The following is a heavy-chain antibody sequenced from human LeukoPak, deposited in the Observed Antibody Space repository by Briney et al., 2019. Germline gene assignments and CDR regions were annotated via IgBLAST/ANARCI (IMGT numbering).Heavy chain of an antibody. V-gene: IGHV3-30-3*01. J-gene: IGHJ2*01. CDR2: ISYDGSNK. D-gene: IGHD4-17*01. CDR3: ARALPTVDRYWYFDL. CDR1: GFTFSSYT. Sequence: TGGSLGLSCAASGFTFSSYTMNWVRQAPGKGLGWVALISYDGSNKFYADSVKGRFSIFRDNSKNTLYLQINSLRAEDTAVYYCARALPTVDRYWYFDLWGRGTLVTVSS.